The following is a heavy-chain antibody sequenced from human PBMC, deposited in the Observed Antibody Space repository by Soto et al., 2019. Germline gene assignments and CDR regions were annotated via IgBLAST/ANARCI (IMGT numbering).Heavy chain of an antibody. D-gene: IGHD1-26*01. Sequence: SFKTACKGAGFTVTRSAVEGVRQARKQRLEWIGWIVVGSGNTNYAQKFQERVTITRDMSTSTAYMELSSLRSEDTAVYYCAAEYSGSYYSDYSSLPRTYYFDYWGQGTLVTVYS. J-gene: IGHJ4*02. V-gene: IGHV1-58*01. CDR3: AAEYSGSYYSDYSSLPRTYYFDY. CDR2: IVVGSGNT. CDR1: GFTVTRSA.